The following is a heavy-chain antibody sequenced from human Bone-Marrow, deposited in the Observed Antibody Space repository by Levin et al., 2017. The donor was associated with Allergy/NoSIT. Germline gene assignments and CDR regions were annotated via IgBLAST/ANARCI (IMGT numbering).Heavy chain of an antibody. CDR3: ARGVRFLEWLSNPRHYYYYGMDV. CDR1: GGSLNNYA. CDR2: IIPSFGAT. Sequence: ASVKVSCKASGGSLNNYAISWVRQAPGQGLEWMGGIIPSFGATNYAQTFQDRVTITADESTDRAYMELRGLRSEDTAVYYCARGVRFLEWLSNPRHYYYYGMDVWGQGTTVTVSS. V-gene: IGHV1-69*13. D-gene: IGHD3-3*01. J-gene: IGHJ6*02.